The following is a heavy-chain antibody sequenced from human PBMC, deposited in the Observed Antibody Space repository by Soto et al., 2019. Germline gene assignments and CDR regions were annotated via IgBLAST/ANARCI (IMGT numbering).Heavy chain of an antibody. CDR2: ISYDGSNK. D-gene: IGHD3-10*01. J-gene: IGHJ6*03. CDR1: GFTFSSYG. CDR3: AKVRPTMVRGVTMRGYYCMDV. V-gene: IGHV3-30*18. Sequence: GGSLRLSCAASGFTFSSYGMHWVRQAPGKGLEWVAVISYDGSNKYYADSVKGRFTISRDNSKNTLYLQMNSLRAEDTAVCYCAKVRPTMVRGVTMRGYYCMDVWGKGTTVTVSS.